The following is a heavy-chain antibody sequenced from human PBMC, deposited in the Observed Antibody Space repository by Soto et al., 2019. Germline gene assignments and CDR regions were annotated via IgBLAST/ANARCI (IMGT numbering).Heavy chain of an antibody. CDR3: ARRV. CDR2: ISAGGDRT. Sequence: EVQVSESGGGLVQPGGSLRLSCATSGFTFSHYPMNWVRQAPGKGLEWVSGISAGGDRTYYADSVKGRFTIFRDNSKNSVSLQMNSLRVEDTAVYYCARRVWGHGTLVTVSS. V-gene: IGHV3-23*01. J-gene: IGHJ4*01. CDR1: GFTFSHYP.